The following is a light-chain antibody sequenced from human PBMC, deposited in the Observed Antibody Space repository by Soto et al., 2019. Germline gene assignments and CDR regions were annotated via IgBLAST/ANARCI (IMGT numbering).Light chain of an antibody. V-gene: IGLV8-61*01. CDR2: NTD. J-gene: IGLJ3*02. Sequence: QTVVTQEPAFSVAPGRTVTFTCGLSSGSVSTTYHPSWYQQTPGQAPRTLIYNTDIRSSGVPDRFSGSILGNTAALTITGAQADDESHYYCALYMGSGIWVFGVGTKLPVL. CDR1: SGSVSTTYH. CDR3: ALYMGSGIWV.